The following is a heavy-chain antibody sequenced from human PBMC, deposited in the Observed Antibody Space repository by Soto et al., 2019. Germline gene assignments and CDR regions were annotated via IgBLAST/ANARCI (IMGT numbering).Heavy chain of an antibody. Sequence: GGSLILSCAASGFTFSSYSMNWVRQAPGKGLEWVSYISSSSSTIYYADSVKGRFTISRDNAKNSLYLQMNSLRAEDTAVYYCARGLSPVVVVAATTESVDYWGQGTLVTVSS. D-gene: IGHD2-15*01. CDR1: GFTFSSYS. CDR2: ISSSSSTI. V-gene: IGHV3-48*01. J-gene: IGHJ4*02. CDR3: ARGLSPVVVVAATTESVDY.